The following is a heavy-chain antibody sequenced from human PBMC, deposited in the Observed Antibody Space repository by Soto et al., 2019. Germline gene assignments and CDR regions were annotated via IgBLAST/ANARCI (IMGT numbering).Heavy chain of an antibody. J-gene: IGHJ6*03. CDR2: IYYSGST. CDR3: ARGGRVATDYYMDV. D-gene: IGHD3-16*01. CDR1: GGSISSSSYY. V-gene: IGHV4-39*07. Sequence: PSETLSLTCTVSGGSISSSSYYWGWIRQPPGKGLEWIGSIYYSGSTYYNPSLKSRVTISVDTSKNQFSLKLSSVTAADTAVYYCARGGRVATDYYMDVWGKGTTVTVSS.